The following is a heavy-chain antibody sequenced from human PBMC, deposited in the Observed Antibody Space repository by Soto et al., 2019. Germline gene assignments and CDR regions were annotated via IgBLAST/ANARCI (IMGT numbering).Heavy chain of an antibody. D-gene: IGHD6-13*01. CDR3: ARGAIAAAAGGEGYYYYGMDV. Sequence: GGSLRLSCAASGFTFSSYGMHWVRQAPGKGLEWVAVIWYDGSNKYYADSVKGRFTISRDNSKNTLYLQMNSLRAEDTAVYYCARGAIAAAAGGEGYYYYGMDVWGQGTTVTVSS. J-gene: IGHJ6*02. V-gene: IGHV3-33*01. CDR2: IWYDGSNK. CDR1: GFTFSSYG.